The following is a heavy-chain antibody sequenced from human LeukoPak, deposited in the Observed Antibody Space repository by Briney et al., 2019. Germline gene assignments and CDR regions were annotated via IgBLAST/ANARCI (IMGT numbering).Heavy chain of an antibody. CDR1: GFTFSSYA. Sequence: PGGSLRLSCAASGFTFSSYAMSWVRQAPGKGLEWVSAVSGSGRSTYYADSVKGRFTISRDNSKNTLSLQMNSLRAEDTAVYYCAKDGGDYDILTGYSYGAFDVWGQGTMVTVSS. V-gene: IGHV3-23*01. CDR2: VSGSGRST. J-gene: IGHJ3*01. CDR3: AKDGGDYDILTGYSYGAFDV. D-gene: IGHD3-9*01.